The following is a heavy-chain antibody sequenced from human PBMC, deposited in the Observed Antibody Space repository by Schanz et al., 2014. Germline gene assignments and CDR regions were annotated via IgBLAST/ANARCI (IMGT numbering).Heavy chain of an antibody. V-gene: IGHV3-23*04. CDR3: VKDLQRELLRDDHYYGMDV. J-gene: IGHJ6*02. CDR1: GFIFSSYA. D-gene: IGHD1-26*01. Sequence: EVQLVESGGGLVQPGGSLKLSCAASGFIFSSYAMTWVRQAPGKGLEWVSAISTGGGNTYYTDSVKGRFTISRDNSRNTLYLQMNSLRAEDTAVYYCVKDLQRELLRDDHYYGMDVWGQGTTVTVSS. CDR2: ISTGGGNT.